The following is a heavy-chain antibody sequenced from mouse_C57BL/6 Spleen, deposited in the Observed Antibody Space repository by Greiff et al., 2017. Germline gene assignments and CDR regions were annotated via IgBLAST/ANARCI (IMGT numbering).Heavy chain of an antibody. V-gene: IGHV1-54*01. CDR1: GYAFTNYL. CDR3: AREDYAFDY. J-gene: IGHJ2*01. Sequence: VKLQQSGAELVRPGTSVKVSCKASGYAFTNYLIEWVKQRPGQGLEWIGVINPGSGGTNYNEKFKGKATLTADKSSSAAYMQLSSLTSEDSAVYFCAREDYAFDYWGQGTTLTVSS. CDR2: INPGSGGT. D-gene: IGHD2-4*01.